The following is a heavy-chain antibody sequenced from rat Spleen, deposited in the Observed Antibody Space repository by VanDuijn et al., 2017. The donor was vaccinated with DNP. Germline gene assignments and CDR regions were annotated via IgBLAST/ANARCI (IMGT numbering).Heavy chain of an antibody. V-gene: IGHV5-31*01. D-gene: IGHD1-6*01. CDR3: ARHERTTGLGFDY. CDR1: GFTFNNYW. CDR2: ITSSGGST. Sequence: EVQLVESGGDLVQPGRSLKLSCVASGFTFNNYWMTWIRQVPGRGLEWVASITSSGGSTYYPDSVKGRFTISRDNAKSSLYLQMNSLRSEDTATYYCARHERTTGLGFDYWGQGVMVTVSS. J-gene: IGHJ2*01.